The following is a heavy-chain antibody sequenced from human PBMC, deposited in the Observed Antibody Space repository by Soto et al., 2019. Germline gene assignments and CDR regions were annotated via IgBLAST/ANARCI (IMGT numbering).Heavy chain of an antibody. CDR1: RFTFSNAW. J-gene: IGHJ4*02. CDR2: IGPKTDAETT. Sequence: EVQLVESGGGLVKPGGSLRLSCAASRFTFSNAWMSWVRQAPGKGLEWVGRIGPKTDAETTDYAAPVKGRFTISRDDSKNTLYLQMNSLKTEDTAVYYCTTSYYDSGSSVDCWGQGTLVTVSS. V-gene: IGHV3-15*04. D-gene: IGHD3-10*01. CDR3: TTSYYDSGSSVDC.